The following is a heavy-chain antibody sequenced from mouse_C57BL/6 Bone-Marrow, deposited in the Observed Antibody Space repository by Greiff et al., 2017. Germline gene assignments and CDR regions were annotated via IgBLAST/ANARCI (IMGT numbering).Heavy chain of an antibody. CDR3: AGGLWLLGYWDFDV. J-gene: IGHJ1*03. V-gene: IGHV5-4*01. D-gene: IGHD2-2*01. CDR1: GFTFSSYS. CDR2: ISDGGSYT. Sequence: EVQLVESGGGLVKPGASLKLSCAASGFTFSSYSMSWVRQTPEKRLEWVATISDGGSYTYYPDNVKGRYTISRDNAKNNLYLQMSHLKTEDTAMYYCAGGLWLLGYWDFDVWGTGTTVTVSS.